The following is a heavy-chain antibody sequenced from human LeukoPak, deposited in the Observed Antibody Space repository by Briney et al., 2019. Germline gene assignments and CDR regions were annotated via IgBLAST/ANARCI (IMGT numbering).Heavy chain of an antibody. Sequence: GGSLRLSCAASGFTFNGYGMHWVRQAPGKGLEWVAVIWYDGSKNYYADSVKGRFTISRDNSKNTLYLQMNSLRAEDTAVYYCARDPRLGNTWCYFDNWGQGTLVTVSS. V-gene: IGHV3-33*01. CDR2: IWYDGSKN. CDR1: GFTFNGYG. J-gene: IGHJ4*02. D-gene: IGHD6-13*01. CDR3: ARDPRLGNTWCYFDN.